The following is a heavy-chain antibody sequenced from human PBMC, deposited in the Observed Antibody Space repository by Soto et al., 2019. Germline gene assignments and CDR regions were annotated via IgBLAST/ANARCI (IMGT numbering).Heavy chain of an antibody. CDR2: IYYSGST. CDR1: GGSISSSSYY. V-gene: IGHV4-39*01. Sequence: SETLSLTCTVSGGSISSSSYYWGWIRQPPGKGLEWIGSIYYSGSTYYNPSLKSRVTISVDTSKNKFSMKLSSVTAADTDVNNFARHSYDFWSGYLSWFDPWGQGTLVTVSS. J-gene: IGHJ5*02. CDR3: ARHSYDFWSGYLSWFDP. D-gene: IGHD3-3*01.